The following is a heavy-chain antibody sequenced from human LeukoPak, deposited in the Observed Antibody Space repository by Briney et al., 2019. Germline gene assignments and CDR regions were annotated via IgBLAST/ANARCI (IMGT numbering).Heavy chain of an antibody. V-gene: IGHV1-18*01. CDR3: ASDVGYCGSTSCYGLYY. Sequence: GASVKVSCKGSGYTFTNYGITWVRQAPGQGLEWMGWASPYNGNTKYAPKLQGRVTMTTDTSTSTAYMELRSLRSDDTAVYYCASDVGYCGSTSCYGLYYWGQGTLVTVSS. CDR2: ASPYNGNT. CDR1: GYTFTNYG. J-gene: IGHJ4*02. D-gene: IGHD2-2*01.